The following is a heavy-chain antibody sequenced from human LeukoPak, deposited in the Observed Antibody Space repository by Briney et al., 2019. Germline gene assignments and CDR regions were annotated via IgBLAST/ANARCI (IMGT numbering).Heavy chain of an antibody. CDR3: ARVGNWEDFDY. CDR1: GYTFTGYY. D-gene: IGHD7-27*01. Sequence: ASVKVSCKASGYTFTGYYMHWVRQAPGQGLEWMGWINPNSGGTNHAQKFQGRVTMTRDTSISTAYMELSRLRSDDTAVYYCARVGNWEDFDYLGQGTLVTVSS. V-gene: IGHV1-2*02. J-gene: IGHJ4*02. CDR2: INPNSGGT.